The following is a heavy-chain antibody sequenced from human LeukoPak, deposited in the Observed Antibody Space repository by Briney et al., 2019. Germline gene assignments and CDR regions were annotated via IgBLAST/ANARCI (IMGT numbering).Heavy chain of an antibody. CDR1: GGSISSYY. D-gene: IGHD6-13*01. CDR3: ARDSGGRIAAAIDY. CDR2: IYTSGST. V-gene: IGHV4-4*07. Sequence: PSETLSLTCTVSGGSISSYYWSWIRQPAGKRLEWIGRIYTSGSTNYNPSLKSRVTMSVDTSKNQFSLKLSSVTAADTAVYYCARDSGGRIAAAIDYWGQGTLVTVSS. J-gene: IGHJ4*02.